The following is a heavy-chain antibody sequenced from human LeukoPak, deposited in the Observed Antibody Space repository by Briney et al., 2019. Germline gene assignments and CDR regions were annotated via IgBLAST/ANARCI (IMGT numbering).Heavy chain of an antibody. Sequence: GGSLRLSCAGSGFTFSLSWMHWVRQAPGKGLEWVSSINYDARSRTYADSVKGRLTISRDNAENTLFLQMNSLRVEDSAIYSCVRGAGPGTPFDWGQGILVTVSS. CDR2: INYDARSR. CDR1: GFTFSLSW. CDR3: VRGAGPGTPFD. J-gene: IGHJ1*01. V-gene: IGHV3-74*01. D-gene: IGHD1-1*01.